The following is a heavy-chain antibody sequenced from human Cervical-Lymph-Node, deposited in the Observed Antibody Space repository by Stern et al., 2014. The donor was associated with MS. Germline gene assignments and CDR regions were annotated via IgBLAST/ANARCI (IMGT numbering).Heavy chain of an antibody. J-gene: IGHJ5*02. V-gene: IGHV4-59*01. Sequence: VQLVESGPGLVKPSETLSLTCTVSGGSISSYYWSWIRQPPGKGLEWIGYIYYSGSTNYNPSLKSRVTISVDTSKNQISLKLSSVTAADTAVYYCARGTTTTGFDPWGQGTLVTVSS. D-gene: IGHD4-11*01. CDR2: IYYSGST. CDR3: ARGTTTTGFDP. CDR1: GGSISSYY.